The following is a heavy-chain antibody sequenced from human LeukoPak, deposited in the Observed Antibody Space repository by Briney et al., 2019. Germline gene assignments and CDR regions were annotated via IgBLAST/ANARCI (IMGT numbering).Heavy chain of an antibody. D-gene: IGHD6-13*01. CDR1: DGAITGYY. Sequence: WETLSLTCTVSDGAITGYYWGWIRQPPGKGLDWVGHTHYGGTTNYNPSLKSRVTISVDTSKNQFSLKVTTVTAADRGVYCLVRGYSTSWTYYCDCWRERAQVTVCS. CDR3: VRGYSTSWTYYCDC. CDR2: THYGGTT. J-gene: IGHJ4*02. V-gene: IGHV4-59*03.